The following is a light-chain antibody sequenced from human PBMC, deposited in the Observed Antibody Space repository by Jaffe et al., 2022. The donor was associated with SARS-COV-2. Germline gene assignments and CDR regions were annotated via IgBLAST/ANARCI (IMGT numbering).Light chain of an antibody. CDR2: AAS. CDR3: QQANIFPLT. CDR1: QDISSG. Sequence: DIQMTQSPSSVSASVGDRVTITCRASQDISSGLAWYQQKPGTAPRLLIYAASNLQSGVPSRFSGSGSGTDFILTISSLQPEDFATYYCQQANIFPLTFGGGTRVEI. V-gene: IGKV1-12*01. J-gene: IGKJ4*01.